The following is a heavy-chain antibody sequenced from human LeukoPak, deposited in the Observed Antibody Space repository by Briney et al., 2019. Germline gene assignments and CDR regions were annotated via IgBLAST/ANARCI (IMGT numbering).Heavy chain of an antibody. CDR3: AREMLAAVAAQS. D-gene: IGHD6-19*01. Sequence: PGGSRRLSCAASGFTFSSYSMNWVRQAPGKGLGWVSSISSSSSYIYYADSVKGRFTISRDNAKNSLYLQMNSLRAEDTAVYYCAREMLAAVAAQSWGQGTLVTVSS. CDR1: GFTFSSYS. J-gene: IGHJ5*02. CDR2: ISSSSSYI. V-gene: IGHV3-21*01.